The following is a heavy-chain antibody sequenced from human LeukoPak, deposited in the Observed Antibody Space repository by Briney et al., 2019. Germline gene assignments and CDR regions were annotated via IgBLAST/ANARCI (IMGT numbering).Heavy chain of an antibody. CDR2: ISGSGVST. D-gene: IGHD2-15*01. J-gene: IGHJ4*02. Sequence: GGSLRLSCAASGLTFSSYAMSWVRQAPGKGLEWVSGISGSGVSTYYADSVKGRFTISRDNSKNTLYLQMNSLRAEDTAVYYCAKSKGCSGGRCYAPLDYWGQGTLVTVSS. CDR1: GLTFSSYA. CDR3: AKSKGCSGGRCYAPLDY. V-gene: IGHV3-23*01.